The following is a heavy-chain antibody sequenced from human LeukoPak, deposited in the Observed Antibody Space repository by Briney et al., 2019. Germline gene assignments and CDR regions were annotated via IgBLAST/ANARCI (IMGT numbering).Heavy chain of an antibody. CDR2: IYTSGST. CDR3: VRVVGDSSGYYLEGPFDY. CDR1: GGSISSGSYY. Sequence: SETLSLTCTVSGGSISSGSYYWSWIRQPAGKGLEWIGRIYTSGSTNYNPSLKSRVTISVDTSKNQFSLKLSSVTAADTAVYYCVRVVGDSSGYYLEGPFDYWGQGTLVTVSS. D-gene: IGHD3-22*01. J-gene: IGHJ4*02. V-gene: IGHV4-61*02.